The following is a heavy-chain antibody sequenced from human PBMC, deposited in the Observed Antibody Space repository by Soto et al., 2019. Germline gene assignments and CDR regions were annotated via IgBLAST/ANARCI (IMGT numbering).Heavy chain of an antibody. J-gene: IGHJ6*02. CDR2: INSSGSTI. V-gene: IGHV3-48*04. Sequence: GGSLRLSCAASGFSFSTYNMNWVRQAPGKGLEWVSYINSSGSTIYYADSVKGRFTISRDNAKNSLYLQMNSLRAEDTAVYYCARIKVDIVVVPAARKHGMDVWGQGTTVTVSS. D-gene: IGHD2-2*03. CDR1: GFSFSTYN. CDR3: ARIKVDIVVVPAARKHGMDV.